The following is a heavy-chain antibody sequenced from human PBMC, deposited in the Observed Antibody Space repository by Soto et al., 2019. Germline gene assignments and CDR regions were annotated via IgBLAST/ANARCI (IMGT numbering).Heavy chain of an antibody. V-gene: IGHV4-59*08. CDR2: IYYSGST. D-gene: IGHD5-12*01. Sequence: TSETLSLTSTVSGGSISSYYWSWIRQPPGKGLEWIGYIYYSGSTNYNPSLKSRVTISVDTSKNQFSLKLSSVTAADTAVFYCARQAEFSGYDPPLDYWGQGTLVTVSS. CDR1: GGSISSYY. J-gene: IGHJ4*02. CDR3: ARQAEFSGYDPPLDY.